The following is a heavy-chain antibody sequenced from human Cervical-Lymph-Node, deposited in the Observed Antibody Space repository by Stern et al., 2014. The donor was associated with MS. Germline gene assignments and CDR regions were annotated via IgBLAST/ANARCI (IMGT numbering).Heavy chain of an antibody. CDR3: AAITV. CDR1: GFTFSRSA. CDR2: IVVGSGNT. J-gene: IGHJ4*02. Sequence: VQLVQSGPEVKKPGTSVKVSCKASGFTFSRSAVQWVRQTRGKRLEWIGWIVVGSGNTNYAQKFQGRVNITRDMSTDTAYMELSSLRSDDTAVYYCAAITVWGQGALVTVSS. V-gene: IGHV1-58*01.